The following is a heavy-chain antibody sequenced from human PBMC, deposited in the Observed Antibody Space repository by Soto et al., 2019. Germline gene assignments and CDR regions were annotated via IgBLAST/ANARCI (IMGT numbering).Heavy chain of an antibody. J-gene: IGHJ5*02. CDR1: GGSISSFTYY. CDR2: VYYNENT. V-gene: IGHV4-39*01. Sequence: SETLSLTCSVSGGSISSFTYYWGWIRQPPGKGLEWIGTVYYNENTYYNPSLKSRVTITVDTAKNQFSLNLRSVTAADTAMYFCARRERYYGSPGCFDPWRPGTLVTVSS. D-gene: IGHD3-10*01. CDR3: ARRERYYGSPGCFDP.